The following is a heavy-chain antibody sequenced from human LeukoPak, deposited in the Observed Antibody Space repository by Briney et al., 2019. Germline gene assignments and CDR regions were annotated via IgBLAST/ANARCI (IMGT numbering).Heavy chain of an antibody. J-gene: IGHJ3*02. D-gene: IGHD6-13*01. V-gene: IGHV1-69*13. CDR2: IILIFGTA. Sequence: GASVKVSCTASGGTFSSYAISWVRQAPGQGLEWMGGIILIFGTANYAQKFQGRVTITADESTSTAYMELSSLRSEDTAVYYCARESSSWYLDAFDIWGQGTMVTVSS. CDR1: GGTFSSYA. CDR3: ARESSSWYLDAFDI.